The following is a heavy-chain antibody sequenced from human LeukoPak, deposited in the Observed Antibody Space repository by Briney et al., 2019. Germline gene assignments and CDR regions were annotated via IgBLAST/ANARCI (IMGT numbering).Heavy chain of an antibody. CDR3: ARLQVGATFDL. CDR1: GGSLSSYY. V-gene: IGHV4-59*08. J-gene: IGHJ5*02. CDR2: IDYSGST. D-gene: IGHD1-26*01. Sequence: QTLSLTCTVSGGSLSSYYWSWIRQPPGQGLEWTGFIDYSGSTNYSPSLKSRVTISVDTSKNNFSLKLSSVTAAETAVYYCARLQVGATFDLWGQGALVTVSS.